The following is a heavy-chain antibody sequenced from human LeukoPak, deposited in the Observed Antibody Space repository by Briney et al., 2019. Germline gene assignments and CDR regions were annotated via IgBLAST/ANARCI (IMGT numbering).Heavy chain of an antibody. Sequence: SETLSLTCTVSGGSISSYYWSWIRQPPGKGLEWIGYIYYSGSTNYNPSLKSRVIISVDTSKNQFSLKLSSVTAADTAVYYCARLVQPTSLGWYFDYWGQGTLVTVSS. D-gene: IGHD2/OR15-2a*01. CDR1: GGSISSYY. CDR2: IYYSGST. CDR3: ARLVQPTSLGWYFDY. J-gene: IGHJ4*02. V-gene: IGHV4-59*01.